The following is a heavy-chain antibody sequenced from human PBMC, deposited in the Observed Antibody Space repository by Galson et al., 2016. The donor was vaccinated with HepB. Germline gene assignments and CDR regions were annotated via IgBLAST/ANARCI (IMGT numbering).Heavy chain of an antibody. Sequence: SLRLSCAASGFVFSNFGLSWVRQAPGKGLEWVASISTRRTTYYSDSVQGRFTISRDNPNNTLYLQMNGLRAEDTAVYYCAKERLVRRIFDHWGQGTLLTVSS. V-gene: IGHV3-23*01. D-gene: IGHD1-1*01. CDR3: AKERLVRRIFDH. J-gene: IGHJ4*02. CDR1: GFVFSNFG. CDR2: ISTRRTT.